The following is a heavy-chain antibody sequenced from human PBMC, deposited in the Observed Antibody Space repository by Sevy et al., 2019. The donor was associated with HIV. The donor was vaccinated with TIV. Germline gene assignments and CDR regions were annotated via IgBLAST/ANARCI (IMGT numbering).Heavy chain of an antibody. D-gene: IGHD1-26*01. Sequence: SETLSLTCTVSGGSISNYYWNWIRQPPGKGLEWIGYIYYSGGTNYNPSLRSRVTMSADTSKIQFSLKLSFVTAADTAMYYCARGNSGSYGWFDPWGQGTLVTVSS. J-gene: IGHJ5*02. CDR1: GGSISNYY. CDR3: ARGNSGSYGWFDP. V-gene: IGHV4-59*01. CDR2: IYYSGGT.